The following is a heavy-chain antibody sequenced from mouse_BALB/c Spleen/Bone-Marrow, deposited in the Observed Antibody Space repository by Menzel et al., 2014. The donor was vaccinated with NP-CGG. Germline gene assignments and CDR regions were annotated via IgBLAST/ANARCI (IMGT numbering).Heavy chain of an antibody. CDR3: AKNYYYGYVAY. CDR2: INPDSSTI. J-gene: IGHJ3*01. CDR1: GFDFSRYW. Sequence: EVQRVASGGGLVQPGGSLKLSCAASGFDFSRYWMTWVRQAPGKGLEWIGEINPDSSTINYAPSLKDKFIIPRDNAKNTLYLQMSEVRSEDTALYYCAKNYYYGYVAYWGQGTLVTVSA. V-gene: IGHV4-1*02. D-gene: IGHD1-2*01.